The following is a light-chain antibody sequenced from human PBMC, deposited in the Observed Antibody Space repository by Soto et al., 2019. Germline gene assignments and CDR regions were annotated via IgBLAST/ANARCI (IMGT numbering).Light chain of an antibody. CDR3: QTWGTGIHGV. CDR1: SGHSSYA. V-gene: IGLV4-69*01. Sequence: QSVLTQSPSASASLGASVKLTCTLSSGHSSYAIAWHQQQPEKGPRYLMKLNSDGSHSKGDGIPDRFSGSSSGAARYLTTSSLQSEDEADYYCQTWGTGIHGVFGGGTKVTVL. CDR2: LNSDGSH. J-gene: IGLJ3*02.